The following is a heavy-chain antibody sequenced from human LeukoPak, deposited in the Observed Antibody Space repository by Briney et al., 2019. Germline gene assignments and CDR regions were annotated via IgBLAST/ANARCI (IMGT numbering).Heavy chain of an antibody. Sequence: ASVKVPCKASGDSSTNYGISWVRQAPGQGLEWMGWIHIYRGNTNYAQKFQGRVTMTTDTSTSKVYMEVRGLRSEDTAGYYCAADHDCSSTSCYNFDYWGQGTLVTVSS. J-gene: IGHJ4*02. CDR3: AADHDCSSTSCYNFDY. CDR1: GDSSTNYG. V-gene: IGHV1-18*01. D-gene: IGHD2-2*01. CDR2: IHIYRGNT.